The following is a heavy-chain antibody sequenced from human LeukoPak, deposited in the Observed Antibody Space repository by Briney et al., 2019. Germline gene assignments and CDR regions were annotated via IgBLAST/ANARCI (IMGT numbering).Heavy chain of an antibody. CDR3: ARTSFGDYAYDY. Sequence: GASVKVSCKASGYTFIGYYMHWVRQAPGQGLESMGRINGNSGGTNYAQRFQGRVTMTRDTSISTPYMELSRLRPDDTVVYYCARTSFGDYAYDYWGQGTLVTVSS. CDR1: GYTFIGYY. D-gene: IGHD4-17*01. J-gene: IGHJ4*02. V-gene: IGHV1-2*05. CDR2: INGNSGGT.